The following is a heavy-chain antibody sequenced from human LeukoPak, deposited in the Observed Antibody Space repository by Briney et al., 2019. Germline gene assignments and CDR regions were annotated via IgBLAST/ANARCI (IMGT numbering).Heavy chain of an antibody. CDR2: ISYDGSNK. J-gene: IGHJ4*02. V-gene: IGHV3-30*03. Sequence: PGGSLRLSCAASGFTFSRNGMHWVRQAPGKGLEWVAVISYDGSNKYYADSVKGRFTISRDNSKNTLYLQMNSLRAEDTAVYYCARGGYSYDYDGYYFDYWGQGTLVTVSS. CDR1: GFTFSRNG. D-gene: IGHD5-18*01. CDR3: ARGGYSYDYDGYYFDY.